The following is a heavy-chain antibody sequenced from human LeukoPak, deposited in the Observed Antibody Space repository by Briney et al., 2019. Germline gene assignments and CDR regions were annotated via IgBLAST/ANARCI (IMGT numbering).Heavy chain of an antibody. J-gene: IGHJ5*02. CDR3: ARDSSSWYRGGFDP. D-gene: IGHD6-13*01. CDR1: GFTVSSNY. Sequence: PGGSLRLSCAASGFTVSSNYMSWVRQAPGKGLEWVAVIYSCGSTYYADSVKGRFTISRDNSKNTLYLQMNSLRAEDTAVYYCARDSSSWYRGGFDPWGQGTLVTVSS. V-gene: IGHV3-66*03. CDR2: IYSCGST.